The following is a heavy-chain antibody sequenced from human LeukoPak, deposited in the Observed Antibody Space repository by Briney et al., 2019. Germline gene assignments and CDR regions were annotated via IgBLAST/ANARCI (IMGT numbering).Heavy chain of an antibody. CDR1: GYTFTSYD. D-gene: IGHD2/OR15-2a*01. V-gene: IGHV1-8*01. CDR2: MNPNSGNT. CDR3: ARRNSPSRTTALPRGRAFDI. J-gene: IGHJ3*02. Sequence: ASVKASCKASGYTFTSYDINWVRQATGQGLEWMGWMNPNSGNTGYAQKFQGRVTMTRNTSISTAYLELSNLRSEDTAVYYCARRNSPSRTTALPRGRAFDIWGQGTVVSVSS.